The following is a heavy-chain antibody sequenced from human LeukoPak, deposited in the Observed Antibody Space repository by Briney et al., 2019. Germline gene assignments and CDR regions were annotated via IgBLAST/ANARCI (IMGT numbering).Heavy chain of an antibody. J-gene: IGHJ4*02. V-gene: IGHV1-2*02. CDR2: INPNSGGT. D-gene: IGHD2-15*01. CDR3: ATERGGCSGGSCLLTY. Sequence: ASVKVSCKASGYTFTGYYMHWVRQAPGQGLEWMGWINPNSGGTNYAQKFQGRVTMTRDTSISTAYMELSRLRSDDTAVYYCATERGGCSGGSCLLTYWGQGTLVTVSS. CDR1: GYTFTGYY.